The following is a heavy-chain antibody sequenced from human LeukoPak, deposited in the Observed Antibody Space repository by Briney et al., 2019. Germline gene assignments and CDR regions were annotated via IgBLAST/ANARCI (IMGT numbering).Heavy chain of an antibody. J-gene: IGHJ4*02. V-gene: IGHV4-34*01. CDR3: ARSRASVATAGTFGD. CDR2: IHHSGST. Sequence: PSETLSLTCAVYGGSFSGSYWSWIRQSPGKGLEWIGEIHHSGSTNYNPSLKSRVTISLDTSNNQVSLKLTSVTAADTAVYYCARSRASVATAGTFGDWGQGALVTVSS. CDR1: GGSFSGSY. D-gene: IGHD1-1*01.